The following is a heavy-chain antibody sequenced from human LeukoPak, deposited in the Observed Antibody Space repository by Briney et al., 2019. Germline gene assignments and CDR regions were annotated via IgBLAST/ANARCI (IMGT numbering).Heavy chain of an antibody. J-gene: IGHJ4*02. CDR2: INSDGSST. V-gene: IGHV3-74*01. Sequence: GGSLRLSCAASGFTFSGYWMYWVRQAPGKGLVWVSLINSDGSSTNYADSVKGRFTISRDNAKNALYLQVNSLRADDTAVYYCARHLGTYSDHWGQGTLVTVSS. CDR1: GFTFSGYW. D-gene: IGHD7-27*01. CDR3: ARHLGTYSDH.